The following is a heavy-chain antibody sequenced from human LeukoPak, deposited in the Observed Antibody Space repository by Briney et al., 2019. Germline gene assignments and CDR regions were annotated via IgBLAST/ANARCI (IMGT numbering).Heavy chain of an antibody. CDR2: ISSSSYI. J-gene: IGHJ3*02. V-gene: IGHV3-21*01. CDR1: GFTFSSYS. CDR3: ARDYRRATGAFDI. Sequence: PGGSLRLSCAASGFTFSSYSMNWVRQAPGKGLEWVSSISSSSYIYYADSVKGRFTISRDNAKNSLYLQMNSLRAEDTAVYYCARDYRRATGAFDIWGQGTMVTVSS. D-gene: IGHD1-26*01.